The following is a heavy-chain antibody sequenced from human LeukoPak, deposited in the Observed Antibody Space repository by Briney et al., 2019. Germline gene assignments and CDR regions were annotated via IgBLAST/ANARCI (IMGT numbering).Heavy chain of an antibody. D-gene: IGHD3-22*01. J-gene: IGHJ4*02. V-gene: IGHV1-2*06. Sequence: GASVKVSCKASGYTFTGYYMHWVRQAPGQGLEWMGRINPNSGGTNYAQKFQGRVTMTRDTSISTAYMELSRLRSDDTAVYYCASGPYYYDSSGMGRDYWGQGTLVTVSS. CDR3: ASGPYYYDSSGMGRDY. CDR2: INPNSGGT. CDR1: GYTFTGYY.